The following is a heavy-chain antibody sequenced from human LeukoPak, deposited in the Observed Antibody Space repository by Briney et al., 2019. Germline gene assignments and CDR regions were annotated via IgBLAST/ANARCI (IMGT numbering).Heavy chain of an antibody. J-gene: IGHJ5*02. CDR1: GGTFSNYA. D-gene: IGHD2-2*02. CDR2: IIPVFGTS. CDR3: ARVTGGRYCSTTSCYMRGWFDP. V-gene: IGHV1-69*13. Sequence: SVKVSCKDSGGTFSNYAISWVRQAPGQGLEWMGGIIPVFGTSNYAQKFQGRVTITADESTRTAYMELSSLRSEDTAVYYCARVTGGRYCSTTSCYMRGWFDPWGQGTLVTVSS.